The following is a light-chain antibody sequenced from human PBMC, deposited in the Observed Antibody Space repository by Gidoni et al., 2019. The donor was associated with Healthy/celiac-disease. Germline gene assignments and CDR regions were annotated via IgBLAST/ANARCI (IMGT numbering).Light chain of an antibody. CDR3: QAWDSSTVV. J-gene: IGLJ2*01. CDR1: KLGDKY. V-gene: IGLV3-1*01. CDR2: QDS. Sequence: SYELTQPPSVSVSPGQTASITCSGDKLGDKYACWYQQKPGHSPVLVIYQDSKRPSGIPERFSGSNSGNTATLTISGTQAMDEADYYCQAWDSSTVVFGGGTKLPVL.